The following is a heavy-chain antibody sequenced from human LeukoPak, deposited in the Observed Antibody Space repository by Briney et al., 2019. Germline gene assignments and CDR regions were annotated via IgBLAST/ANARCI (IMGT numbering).Heavy chain of an antibody. Sequence: GGSLRLSCVDSGFTFSSHWMHWVRQAPGKGLVWDSRINSEGSSISYADSVKGRFTISRDNAKNTLYLQMNSLRVEDTAMYYCGRGPPNSGSYSTNWGQGTLVTVSS. J-gene: IGHJ4*02. V-gene: IGHV3-74*01. CDR3: GRGPPNSGSYSTN. D-gene: IGHD2-2*01. CDR1: GFTFSSHW. CDR2: INSEGSSI.